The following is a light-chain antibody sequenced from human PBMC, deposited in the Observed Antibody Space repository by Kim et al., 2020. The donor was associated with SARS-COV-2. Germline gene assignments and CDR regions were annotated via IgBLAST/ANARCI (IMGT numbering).Light chain of an antibody. CDR3: HSYDSSLTGWV. Sequence: QRVTTICTGSSSNFGAGYDAHWYQQLPGTAPKLLIYGDTNRPSGVPDRFSGSKSGTSASLAITGLQPEDEADYYCHSYDSSLTGWVFGGGTQLTVL. CDR1: SSNFGAGYD. V-gene: IGLV1-40*01. J-gene: IGLJ3*02. CDR2: GDT.